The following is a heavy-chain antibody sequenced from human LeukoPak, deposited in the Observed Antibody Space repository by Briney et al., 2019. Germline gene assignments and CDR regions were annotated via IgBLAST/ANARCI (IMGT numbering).Heavy chain of an antibody. J-gene: IGHJ4*02. CDR2: IYSGGST. CDR1: GFTVSSNY. CDR3: AGDSIGFTFDY. V-gene: IGHV3-53*01. D-gene: IGHD2/OR15-2a*01. Sequence: GGSLRLXCAATGFTVSSNYMRWVRQAPGKGLEWVSVIYSGGSTYYADSVKGRFTISRDNSKNTLYLQMNSLRAEDTAVYYCAGDSIGFTFDYWGQGTLVTVSS.